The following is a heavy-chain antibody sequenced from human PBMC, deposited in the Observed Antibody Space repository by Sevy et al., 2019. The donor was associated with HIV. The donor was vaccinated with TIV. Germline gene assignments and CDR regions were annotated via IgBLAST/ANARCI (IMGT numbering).Heavy chain of an antibody. D-gene: IGHD3-9*01. CDR1: GFTFTTSG. V-gene: IGHV3-30*18. CDR2: ISYHGRDK. J-gene: IGHJ6*02. CDR3: AKDFTGYNGMDV. Sequence: GGSLRLSCVVSGFTFTTSGMHWVRQAPGKGLEWVAVISYHGRDKFYADSVKGRFTISRDNSDNILYLHMNSLRSEDTALYYCAKDFTGYNGMDVWGQGTMVTFSS.